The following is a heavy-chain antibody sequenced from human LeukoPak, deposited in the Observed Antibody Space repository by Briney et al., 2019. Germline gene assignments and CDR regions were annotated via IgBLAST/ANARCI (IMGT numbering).Heavy chain of an antibody. CDR3: ARESLPDIVVVVAASGGAFDI. D-gene: IGHD2-15*01. V-gene: IGHV3-74*01. CDR1: GFTLSSYW. J-gene: IGHJ3*02. CDR2: INSDGSST. Sequence: GGSLRLSCAASGFTLSSYWMHWVRQVPGKGLVWVSRINSDGSSTSYADSVKGRFTISRDNAKNTLYLQMNSLRAEDTAVYYCARESLPDIVVVVAASGGAFDIWGQGTMVTVSS.